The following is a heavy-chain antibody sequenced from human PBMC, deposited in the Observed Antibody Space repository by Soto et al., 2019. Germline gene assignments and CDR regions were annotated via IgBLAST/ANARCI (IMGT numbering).Heavy chain of an antibody. CDR3: ARVFEDGYDTVDY. D-gene: IGHD5-12*01. V-gene: IGHV1-46*01. J-gene: IGHJ4*02. Sequence: QVQLVQSGAEVKKPGASVKVSCKASGYTFTSYYMHWVRQAPGQGFEWMGIIHPSGGSTSYAQKFQGRVTMTRDTSTSTVYMELSSLRSEDTAVYYCARVFEDGYDTVDYWGQGTLVTVSS. CDR2: IHPSGGST. CDR1: GYTFTSYY.